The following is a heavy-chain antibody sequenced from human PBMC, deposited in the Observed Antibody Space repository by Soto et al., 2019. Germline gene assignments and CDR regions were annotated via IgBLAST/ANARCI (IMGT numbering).Heavy chain of an antibody. CDR1: GGTFSSYA. V-gene: IGHV1-69*04. CDR3: ARASTVNYYYYGMDV. CDR2: IIPILGIA. J-gene: IGHJ6*02. Sequence: ASVKVSCKASGGTFSSYAISWVRQAPGQGLEWMGRIIPILGIANYAQKFQGRVTITADKSTSTAYMELSSLRSEDTAVYYCARASTVNYYYYGMDVWGQGTPVTVSS. D-gene: IGHD4-4*01.